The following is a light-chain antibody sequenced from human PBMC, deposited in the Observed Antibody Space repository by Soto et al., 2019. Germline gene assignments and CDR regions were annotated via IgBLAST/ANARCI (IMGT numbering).Light chain of an antibody. J-gene: IGKJ5*01. CDR1: QSISSY. Sequence: DIQMTQSPSSLSASVGDRVTITCRASQSISSYLNWDQQKPGKAHKLLSYAASSLQSGVPSRFSGSGPWTDFTLTISNLQPDGFATCYCQQSYCTLPEFGQGTRLEIK. CDR3: QQSYCTLPE. CDR2: AAS. V-gene: IGKV1-39*01.